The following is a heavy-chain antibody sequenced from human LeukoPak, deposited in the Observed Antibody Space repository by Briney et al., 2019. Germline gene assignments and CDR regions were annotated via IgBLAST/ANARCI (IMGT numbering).Heavy chain of an antibody. CDR2: IKQDGSEK. J-gene: IGHJ4*02. Sequence: GGSLRLSCAASGFTFSSYRMNWVRQAPGKGLEWVANIKQDGSEKYYVDSVKGRFTISRDNAKNSMYLQMNSLRAEDTAVYYCARAMDYWGQGTLVTVSS. CDR3: ARAMDY. CDR1: GFTFSSYR. V-gene: IGHV3-7*03.